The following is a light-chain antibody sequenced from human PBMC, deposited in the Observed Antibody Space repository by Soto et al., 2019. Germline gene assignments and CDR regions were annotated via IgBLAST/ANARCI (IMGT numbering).Light chain of an antibody. CDR2: YDS. Sequence: SYELTQPPSVSVAPGKTARITCGGNNIGSKSVHWYQQKPGQAPVLVIYYDSDRPSGIPERFSGSNSGNTVTLTISRVEAGDEADYYCQVWDSSSDQYVVFGGGTKVTVL. CDR1: NIGSKS. J-gene: IGLJ2*01. V-gene: IGLV3-21*04. CDR3: QVWDSSSDQYVV.